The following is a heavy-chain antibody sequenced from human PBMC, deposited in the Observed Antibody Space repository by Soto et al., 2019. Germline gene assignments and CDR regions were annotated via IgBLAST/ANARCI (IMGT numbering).Heavy chain of an antibody. CDR2: IYYSGST. CDR3: ARGRGYSGYDCFDY. D-gene: IGHD5-12*01. J-gene: IGHJ4*02. CDR1: GGSINNYY. Sequence: SETLSLTCTVSGGSINNYYWSWIRQPPGKGLEWIGYIYYSGSTNYNPSLKSRVTISVDTSKNQFSLKLSSVTAADTAVYHCARGRGYSGYDCFDYWGQGTPVTVSS. V-gene: IGHV4-59*01.